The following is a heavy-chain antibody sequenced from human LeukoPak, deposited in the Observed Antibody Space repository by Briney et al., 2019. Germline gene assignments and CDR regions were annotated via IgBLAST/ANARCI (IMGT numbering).Heavy chain of an antibody. D-gene: IGHD2-8*01. J-gene: IGHJ3*02. CDR1: GFIFSDYA. V-gene: IGHV3-30*01. Sequence: PGGSLRLSCAASGFIFSDYAINWVRQAPGKGLEWVSMIAYDGSNKYYADSVKGRFSISRDNSKNVLYLQMNSLRAEDTAVYHCARGRGKYCPDGACYAFDIWGQGTMVTVSS. CDR2: IAYDGSNK. CDR3: ARGRGKYCPDGACYAFDI.